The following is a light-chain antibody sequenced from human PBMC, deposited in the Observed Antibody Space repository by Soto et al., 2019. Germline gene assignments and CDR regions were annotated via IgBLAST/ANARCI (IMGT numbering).Light chain of an antibody. CDR3: QQDGSSPYT. V-gene: IGKV3-20*01. CDR2: DAS. CDR1: QSVSSSY. J-gene: IGKJ2*01. Sequence: EIVLTQSPGTLSLSPGERATLSCRASQSVSSSYVAWYQQKPGQAPRLLIYDASSRSTGIPDRFSGSGSGTDFTLTISRLEPEDFAVYFCQQDGSSPYTFGQGTKLEIK.